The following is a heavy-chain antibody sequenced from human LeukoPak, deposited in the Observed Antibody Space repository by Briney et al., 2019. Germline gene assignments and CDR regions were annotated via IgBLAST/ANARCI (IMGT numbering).Heavy chain of an antibody. CDR3: AYYDYAWGLMDV. V-gene: IGHV3-48*01. CDR2: ISSSSSSTI. J-gene: IGHJ6*02. CDR1: GFTFSSYS. Sequence: PGGSLRLSCAASGFTFSSYSMNWVRQAPGKGLEWVSYISSSSSSTIYYADSVKGRFTISRENAKNSLYLQMNSLRAEDTAVYYCAYYDYAWGLMDVWGQGTTVTVSS. D-gene: IGHD3-16*01.